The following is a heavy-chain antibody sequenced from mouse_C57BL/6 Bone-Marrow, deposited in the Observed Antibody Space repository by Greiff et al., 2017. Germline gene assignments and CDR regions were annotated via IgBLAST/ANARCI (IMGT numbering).Heavy chain of an antibody. V-gene: IGHV5-12*01. J-gene: IGHJ1*03. CDR3: ARHPTLDV. CDR1: GFTFSDYY. CDR2: ISNGGGST. D-gene: IGHD6-1*01. Sequence: EVKVVESGGGLVQPGGSLKLSCAASGFTFSDYYMYWVRQTPEKRLEWVAYISNGGGSTYYPDTVKGRFTISRDNAKNTLYLQMSRLKSEDTAMYYCARHPTLDVWGTGTTVTVSS.